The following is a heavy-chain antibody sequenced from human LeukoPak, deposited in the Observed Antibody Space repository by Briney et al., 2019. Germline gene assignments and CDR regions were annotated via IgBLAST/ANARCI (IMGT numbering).Heavy chain of an antibody. CDR3: ATVPANYYDSSGYSTSLDY. D-gene: IGHD3-22*01. V-gene: IGHV1-46*01. Sequence: GASVKVSCKASGYTFTSYYMHWVRQAPGQGLEWMGVINPSGGSTSYAQKFQGRVTMTEDTSTDTAYVELSSLRSEDTAVYYCATVPANYYDSSGYSTSLDYWGQGTLVTVSS. CDR2: INPSGGST. CDR1: GYTFTSYY. J-gene: IGHJ4*02.